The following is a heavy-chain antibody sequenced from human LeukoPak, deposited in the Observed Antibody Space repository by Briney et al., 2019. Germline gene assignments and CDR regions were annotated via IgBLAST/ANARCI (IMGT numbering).Heavy chain of an antibody. CDR3: ARLAAAGTFDY. D-gene: IGHD6-13*01. CDR1: GFTFSSYA. V-gene: IGHV3-21*01. CDR2: ISSSSSYI. Sequence: GGSLRLSCAASGFTFSSYAMNWVRQAPGKGLEWVSSISSSSSYIYYADSVKGRFTISRDNAKNSLYLQMNRLRAEDTAVYYCARLAAAGTFDYWGQGTLVTVSS. J-gene: IGHJ4*02.